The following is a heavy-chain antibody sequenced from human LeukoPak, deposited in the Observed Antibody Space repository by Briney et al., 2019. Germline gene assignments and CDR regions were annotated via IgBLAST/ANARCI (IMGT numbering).Heavy chain of an antibody. CDR2: INPNSGGA. CDR1: GYTFTGHF. J-gene: IGHJ4*02. D-gene: IGHD3-9*01. CDR3: ARALRTDILTTDY. Sequence: ASVKVSCKASGYTFTGHFVHWVRQAPGQGLEWMGWINPNSGGAKYAQNFQGRVSMTTDTSISTAYMELRRLRSGDTAVYYCARALRTDILTTDYWGQGTLVTVSS. V-gene: IGHV1-2*02.